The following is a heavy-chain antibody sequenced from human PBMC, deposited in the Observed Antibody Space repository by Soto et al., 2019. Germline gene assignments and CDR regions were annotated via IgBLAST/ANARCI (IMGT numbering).Heavy chain of an antibody. Sequence: QVQLVQSGAEVKKPGASVKVSCKASGYTFTSYGVSWVRQAPGQGLDWMGWISGYNGNTNYAQKLQGRVPMTTDTSTSTAYMELRSLRSDDTAVYYCARAGKYYYGSGSPYYYGMDVWGQGITVTVSS. CDR1: GYTFTSYG. V-gene: IGHV1-18*04. CDR3: ARAGKYYYGSGSPYYYGMDV. CDR2: ISGYNGNT. J-gene: IGHJ6*02. D-gene: IGHD3-10*01.